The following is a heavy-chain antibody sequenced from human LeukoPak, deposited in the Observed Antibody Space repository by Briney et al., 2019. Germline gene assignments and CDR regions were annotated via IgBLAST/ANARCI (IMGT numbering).Heavy chain of an antibody. J-gene: IGHJ5*02. CDR1: GYTFTGYY. D-gene: IGHD2-15*01. CDR3: ARGYCSGGSCYSVENWFDP. CDR2: INANSGGT. V-gene: IGHV1-2*06. Sequence: ASVKVSCKAAGYTFTGYYMFWVRQAPGQGLEWMGRINANSGGTNYAQKFQGRVTMTRDTSISTAYMELSRLRSDDTAVYYCARGYCSGGSCYSVENWFDPWGQGTLVTVSS.